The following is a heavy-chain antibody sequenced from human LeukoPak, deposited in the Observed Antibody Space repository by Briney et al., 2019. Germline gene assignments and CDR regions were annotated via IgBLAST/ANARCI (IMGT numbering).Heavy chain of an antibody. V-gene: IGHV4-59*08. CDR2: IYYSGST. Sequence: LEWIGYIYYSGSTNYNPSLKSRVTISVDTSKNQFSLKLSSVTAADTAVYYCASQRRDGQDYWGQGTLVTVSS. CDR3: ASQRRDGQDY. J-gene: IGHJ4*02.